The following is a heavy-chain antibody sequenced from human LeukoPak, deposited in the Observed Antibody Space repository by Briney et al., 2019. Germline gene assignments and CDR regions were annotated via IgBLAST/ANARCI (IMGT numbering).Heavy chain of an antibody. V-gene: IGHV4-59*08. CDR1: GGSFSSYY. CDR3: ARHGGWFGELYYYGMDV. J-gene: IGHJ6*02. Sequence: SETLSLTCAVYGGSFSSYYWSWIRQPPGKGLEWIGYIYYSGSTNYNPSLKSRVTISVDTSKNQFSLKLSSVTAADTAVYYCARHGGWFGELYYYGMDVWGQETTVTVSS. D-gene: IGHD3-10*01. CDR2: IYYSGST.